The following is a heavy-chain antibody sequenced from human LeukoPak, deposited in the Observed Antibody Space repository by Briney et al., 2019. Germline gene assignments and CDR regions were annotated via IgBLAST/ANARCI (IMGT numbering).Heavy chain of an antibody. Sequence: GASVKVSCKASGYTFTSYAMNWVRQAPGQGLEWMGWINTNTGNPTYAQGFTGRFVFSLDTSVSTAYLQISSLEAEDTAVYHCARDYYYDSSGYYYEDAFDIWGQGTMVTVSS. CDR3: ARDYYYDSSGYYYEDAFDI. CDR2: INTNTGNP. J-gene: IGHJ3*02. CDR1: GYTFTSYA. V-gene: IGHV7-4-1*02. D-gene: IGHD3-22*01.